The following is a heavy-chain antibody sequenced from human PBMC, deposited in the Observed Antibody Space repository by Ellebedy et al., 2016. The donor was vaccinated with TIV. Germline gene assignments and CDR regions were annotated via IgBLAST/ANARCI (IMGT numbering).Heavy chain of an antibody. D-gene: IGHD6-13*01. CDR3: TREGILPYAFEI. Sequence: GESLKISCAGSGFTFSDSWIHWVRQPPGKGLMWVSRANTDGSNTTYADSVKGRFTISRDNAKNTVYLQMNTLRAEETALYYCTREGILPYAFEIWGQGTVVTVSS. CDR2: ANTDGSNT. V-gene: IGHV3-74*03. J-gene: IGHJ3*02. CDR1: GFTFSDSW.